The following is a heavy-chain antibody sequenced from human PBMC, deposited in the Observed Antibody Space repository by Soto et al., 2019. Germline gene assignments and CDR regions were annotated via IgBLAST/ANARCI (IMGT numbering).Heavy chain of an antibody. Sequence: QVELQESGPGLVKPSGTLSLTCAVFGNSISTTNWWRWVRQSPGKGLEWIGEIYHSGSSDYNPSLMCRVTISLDKAKNQFSLKVTSVTAADTAVYYCARDVGFHYDGSPSGQFDFWGQGNLVIVSS. D-gene: IGHD3-22*01. CDR3: ARDVGFHYDGSPSGQFDF. J-gene: IGHJ4*02. V-gene: IGHV4-4*02. CDR2: IYHSGSS. CDR1: GNSISTTNW.